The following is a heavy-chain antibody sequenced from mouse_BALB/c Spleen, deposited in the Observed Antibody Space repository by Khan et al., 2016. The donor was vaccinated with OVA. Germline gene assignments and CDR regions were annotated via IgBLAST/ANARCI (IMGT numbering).Heavy chain of an antibody. CDR3: ARRYYYGHWYFDV. J-gene: IGHJ1*01. CDR2: ISYSGST. CDR1: GYSITSDYA. Sequence: EVQLQESGPGLVKPSQSLSLTCTVTGYSITSDYAWNWIRQFPGNKLEWMGYISYSGSTSYTPSLNSRISITRDTSKTQFFLQLKSVTTADTAAYYCARRYYYGHWYFDVWGAGTTVTVSS. D-gene: IGHD1-1*01. V-gene: IGHV3-2*02.